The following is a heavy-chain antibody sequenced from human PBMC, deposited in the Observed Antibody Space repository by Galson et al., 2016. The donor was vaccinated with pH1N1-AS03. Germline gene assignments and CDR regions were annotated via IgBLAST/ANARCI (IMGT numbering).Heavy chain of an antibody. J-gene: IGHJ4*02. CDR3: ARPRSIAVAGETVY. V-gene: IGHV1-69*13. CDR2: TIPIFGTA. Sequence: SVKVSCKASGNTFSSNAITWVRQAPGQGLEWVGGTIPIFGTANYAQKFQGRVTITADESTSTVYMELRSLRAEDTAVYYCARPRSIAVAGETVYWGQGTLVTVSS. D-gene: IGHD6-19*01. CDR1: GNTFSSNA.